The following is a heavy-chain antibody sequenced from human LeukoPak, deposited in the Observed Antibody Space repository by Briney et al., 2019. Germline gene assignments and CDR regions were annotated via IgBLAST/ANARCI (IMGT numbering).Heavy chain of an antibody. J-gene: IGHJ4*02. D-gene: IGHD2-21*01. CDR3: ARAHMARFDY. CDR1: GGSISSGGYS. CDR2: IYHSGST. V-gene: IGHV4-30-2*01. Sequence: PSQTLSLTCAVSGGSISSGGYSWSWIRQPPGKGLEWIGYIYHSGSTYYNPSLKSRVTISVDRSKNQFSLKLSSVTAADTAVYYCARAHMARFDYWGQGTQVTVSS.